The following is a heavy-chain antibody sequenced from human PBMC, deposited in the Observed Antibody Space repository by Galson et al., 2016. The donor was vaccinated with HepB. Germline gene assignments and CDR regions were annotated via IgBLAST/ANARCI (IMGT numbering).Heavy chain of an antibody. CDR3: AGAFDY. Sequence: SLRLSCAASGFTFSSYWMHWVRQAPGKGLDWVAVISHDGTTTYSADSVKGRFTISRDNSKHTLYLQMTSLRPEDTAIYYCAGAFDYWGQGILVTVSS. J-gene: IGHJ4*02. CDR2: ISHDGTTT. V-gene: IGHV3-30*03. CDR1: GFTFSSYW.